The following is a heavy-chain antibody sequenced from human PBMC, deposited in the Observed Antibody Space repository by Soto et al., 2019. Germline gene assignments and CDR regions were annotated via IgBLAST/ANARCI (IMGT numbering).Heavy chain of an antibody. D-gene: IGHD6-13*01. V-gene: IGHV4-59*08. CDR1: GGSISSYY. J-gene: IGHJ6*02. CDR2: IYYSGST. Sequence: PSETLSLTCTVSGGSISSYYWSWIRQPPGKGLEWIGYIYYSGSTNYNPSLKSRVTISVDTSKNQFSLKLSSVTAADTAVYYCARRGSSSWFGDYYGMDVWGQGTTVTVSS. CDR3: ARRGSSSWFGDYYGMDV.